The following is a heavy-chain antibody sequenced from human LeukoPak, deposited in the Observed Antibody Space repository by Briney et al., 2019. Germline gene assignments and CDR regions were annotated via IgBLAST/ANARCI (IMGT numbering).Heavy chain of an antibody. CDR3: AKDIQLST. CDR1: GFTFSVAA. D-gene: IGHD5-24*01. V-gene: IGHV3-23*01. Sequence: GGSPRLSCAASGFTFSVAAMTWVRQAPGKGLEWVSLIGASGESTYYADSVKGRFTISRDNSKNTLSLQMNSLRVEDTAMYFCAKDIQLSTWGLGTMVTVSS. CDR2: IGASGEST. J-gene: IGHJ3*01.